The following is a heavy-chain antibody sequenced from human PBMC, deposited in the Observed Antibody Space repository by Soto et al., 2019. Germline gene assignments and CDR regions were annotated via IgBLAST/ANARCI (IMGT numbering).Heavy chain of an antibody. D-gene: IGHD3-16*01. V-gene: IGHV1-2*04. CDR3: ARAGGIDAFDI. J-gene: IGHJ3*02. CDR1: GYTFTGYY. Sequence: ASVKVSCKASGYTFTGYYMHWVRQAPGQGLEWMGWINPSSGGTNYAQKFQGWVTMTRDTSISTAYMELSRLRSDDTAVYYCARAGGIDAFDIWGQGTMVTVSS. CDR2: INPSSGGT.